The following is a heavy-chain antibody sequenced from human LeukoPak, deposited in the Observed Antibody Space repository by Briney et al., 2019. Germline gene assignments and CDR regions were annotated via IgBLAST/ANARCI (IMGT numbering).Heavy chain of an antibody. D-gene: IGHD3-22*01. CDR1: GFTFSTYG. Sequence: GRSLRLSCAASGFTFSTYGMHWVRQAPGEGLEWVALISYDESNKYYADSVKGRFTISRDNSKSTLYLQMNSLRAEDTAVYYCAKPTYYSSDPFDYWGQGTLVTVSS. J-gene: IGHJ4*02. V-gene: IGHV3-30*18. CDR2: ISYDESNK. CDR3: AKPTYYSSDPFDY.